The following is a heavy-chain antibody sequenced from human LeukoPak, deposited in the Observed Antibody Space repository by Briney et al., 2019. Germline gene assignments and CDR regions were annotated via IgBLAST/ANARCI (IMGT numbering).Heavy chain of an antibody. CDR2: ISYDGSNK. J-gene: IGHJ4*02. V-gene: IGHV3-30*18. D-gene: IGHD6-13*01. Sequence: QSGGSLRLSCAASGFTFSSYGMHWVRQAPGKGLEWVAVISYDGSNKYYADSVKGRFTISRDDSKNTLYLQMNSLRAEDTAVYYCVKDRNQQHIDYWGQGTLVTVSS. CDR1: GFTFSSYG. CDR3: VKDRNQQHIDY.